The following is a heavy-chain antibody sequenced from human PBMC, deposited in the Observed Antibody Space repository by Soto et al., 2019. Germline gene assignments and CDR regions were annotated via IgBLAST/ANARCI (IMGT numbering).Heavy chain of an antibody. D-gene: IGHD2-2*01. V-gene: IGHV3-33*01. Sequence: GGSLRLSCAASGFTFSSYGMHWVRQAPGKGLEWVAVIWYDGSNKYYADSVKGRFTISRDNSKNTLYLQMNSLRAEDTAVYYCAREPAAMVGRSQNYYYYYMDVWGKGTTVTVSS. CDR3: AREPAAMVGRSQNYYYYYMDV. J-gene: IGHJ6*03. CDR2: IWYDGSNK. CDR1: GFTFSSYG.